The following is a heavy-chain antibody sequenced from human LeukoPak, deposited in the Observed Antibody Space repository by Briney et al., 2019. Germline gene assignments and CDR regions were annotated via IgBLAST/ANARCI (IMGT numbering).Heavy chain of an antibody. CDR1: GFTFSSYS. CDR2: ISSSSSTI. D-gene: IGHD3-16*01. V-gene: IGHV3-48*02. Sequence: GGSLTLSCAASGFTFSSYSRNWVRQAPGKGLEWVSYISSSSSTIYYADSVKGRFTICSAHAKNSLYLKMNSRSDEDTAVYCCARGEPRGFDYWGQGTLVTVSS. J-gene: IGHJ4*02. CDR3: ARGEPRGFDY.